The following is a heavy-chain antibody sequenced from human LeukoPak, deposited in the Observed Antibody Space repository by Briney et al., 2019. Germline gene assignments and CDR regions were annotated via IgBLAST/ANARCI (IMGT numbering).Heavy chain of an antibody. V-gene: IGHV3-66*02. Sequence: GGSLRLSCAASGFTVSRNYMSWVRQAPGKGLEWVSVIYSGGSTYYADSVKGRFTISRDNSKNTLYLQMNSLRAEDTAVYYCARERATYYYGSGSFFDYWGQGTLVTVSS. CDR2: IYSGGST. J-gene: IGHJ4*02. D-gene: IGHD3-10*01. CDR3: ARERATYYYGSGSFFDY. CDR1: GFTVSRNY.